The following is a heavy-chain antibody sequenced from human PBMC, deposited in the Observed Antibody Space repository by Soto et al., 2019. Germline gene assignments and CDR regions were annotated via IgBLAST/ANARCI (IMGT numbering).Heavy chain of an antibody. CDR1: GGSISSSNW. V-gene: IGHV4-4*02. D-gene: IGHD6-13*01. Sequence: SETLSLTCAVSGGSISSSNWWSWVRQPPGKGLEWIGEIYHSGSTNYNPSLKSRVTISVDKSKNQFSLKLSSVTAADTAVYYCAGVFGIAAAGTIIPFDDWGKGTLVTVSS. CDR3: AGVFGIAAAGTIIPFDD. CDR2: IYHSGST. J-gene: IGHJ4*02.